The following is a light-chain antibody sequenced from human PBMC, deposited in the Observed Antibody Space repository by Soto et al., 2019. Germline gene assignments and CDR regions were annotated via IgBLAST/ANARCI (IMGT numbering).Light chain of an antibody. CDR2: SNN. J-gene: IGLJ2*01. CDR3: AAWDDSLNGVV. V-gene: IGLV1-44*01. CDR1: SSNIGSNI. Sequence: QSVLTQPPSASGTPGQRVTISCSRSSSNIGSNIVNWYQQLPGTAPKLLIYSNNQRPSGVPDRFSGSKSGTSASLAISGLQSEDDGDYYCAAWDDSLNGVVFGGGTQLTVL.